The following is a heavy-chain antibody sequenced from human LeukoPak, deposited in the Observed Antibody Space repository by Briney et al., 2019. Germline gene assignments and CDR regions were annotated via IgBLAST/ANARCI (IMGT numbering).Heavy chain of an antibody. Sequence: GESLKISCKGSGYSFTSYWIGWVRQMPGKGLEWMGIIYPGDSDTRYSPSFQGQVTISADKSISTAYLQWSSLKASDTVMYYCARLGGYDFWSGYPNNWFDPWGQGTLVTVSS. J-gene: IGHJ5*02. V-gene: IGHV5-51*01. CDR1: GYSFTSYW. CDR3: ARLGGYDFWSGYPNNWFDP. CDR2: IYPGDSDT. D-gene: IGHD3-3*01.